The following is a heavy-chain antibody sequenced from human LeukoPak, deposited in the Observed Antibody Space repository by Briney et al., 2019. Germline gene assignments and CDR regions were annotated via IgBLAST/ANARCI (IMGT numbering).Heavy chain of an antibody. J-gene: IGHJ3*02. CDR2: IYWDDDR. V-gene: IGHV2-5*02. D-gene: IGHD4/OR15-4a*01. CDR1: GFSLSTNGVG. CDR3: AHRLVLADAFDI. Sequence: SGPTPVKPTQTLTLTCTFSGFSLSTNGVGVGWIRQPPGKALDWLALIYWDDDRRYSPSLKSRLTITKDTSKNQVVLTMTNMDPVDTATYYCAHRLVLADAFDIWGQGTMVTVSS.